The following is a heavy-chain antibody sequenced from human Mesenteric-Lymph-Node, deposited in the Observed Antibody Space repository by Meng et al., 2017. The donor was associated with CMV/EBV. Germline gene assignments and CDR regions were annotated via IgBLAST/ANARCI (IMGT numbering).Heavy chain of an antibody. CDR3: ARGEIVVGPAASLGWFDP. J-gene: IGHJ5*02. V-gene: IGHV1-3*01. CDR2: SNAGYGDT. CDR1: TFTIYA. D-gene: IGHD2-2*01. Sequence: TFTIYAMQCVRQAPGQRSERMGWSNAGYGDTKKSQKSQVRGTITRDTAASTAYMELSSLRSEDTAADDCARGEIVVGPAASLGWFDPWGQGTLVTVSS.